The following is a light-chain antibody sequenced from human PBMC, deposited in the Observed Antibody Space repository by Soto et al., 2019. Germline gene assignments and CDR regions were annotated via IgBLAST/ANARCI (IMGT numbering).Light chain of an antibody. J-gene: IGKJ1*01. CDR1: QSVSSSY. V-gene: IGKV3-20*01. CDR3: QQYGTSPRT. Sequence: VLTQSPGTLSLSPGEGATLSCRASQSVSSSYLAWYQQKPGQAPRLLIYGASNRATDIPDRFSGSGSQTDFTLTISRLEPEDFAVYYCQQYGTSPRTFGQGTKVDIK. CDR2: GAS.